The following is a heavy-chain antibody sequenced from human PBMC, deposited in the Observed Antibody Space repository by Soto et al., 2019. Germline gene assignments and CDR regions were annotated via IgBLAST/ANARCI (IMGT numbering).Heavy chain of an antibody. CDR3: ARFTYYYDSSGYYEGGEFDY. D-gene: IGHD3-22*01. CDR1: GGSISSGGYY. J-gene: IGHJ4*02. V-gene: IGHV4-31*03. CDR2: IYYSGST. Sequence: QVQLQESGPGLVKPSQTLSLTCTVSGGSISSGGYYWSWIRQHPEKGLEWIGYIYYSGSTYYNPALKSRVTISVDSSKDQFSLKLSSVTAADTAVYYCARFTYYYDSSGYYEGGEFDYWGQGTLVTVSS.